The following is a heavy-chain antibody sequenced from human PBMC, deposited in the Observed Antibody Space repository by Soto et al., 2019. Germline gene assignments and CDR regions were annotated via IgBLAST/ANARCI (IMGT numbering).Heavy chain of an antibody. CDR3: ASLWQLGY. Sequence: QVQLQQWGAGLLKPSETLSLTCAVYGGSFSGYYWSWIRHPPGKGLVWIGEINHSGSTNYNPTINSRVTISVDTSKNQFSLKLSSVTAADPAVYYCASLWQLGYWGQGTLVTVSS. J-gene: IGHJ4*02. CDR1: GGSFSGYY. D-gene: IGHD2-21*01. CDR2: INHSGST. V-gene: IGHV4-34*01.